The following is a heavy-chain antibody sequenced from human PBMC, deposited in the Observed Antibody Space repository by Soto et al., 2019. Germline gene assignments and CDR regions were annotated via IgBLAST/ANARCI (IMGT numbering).Heavy chain of an antibody. Sequence: PSETLSLTCTVSGGSISSGGYYWSWIRQHPGKGLEWIGYIYYSGSTYYNPSLKSRVTISVDTSKNQFSLKLSSVTAADTAVYKCARSYGSGYAIPRYWGQGTLVTVSS. J-gene: IGHJ4*02. CDR3: ARSYGSGYAIPRY. CDR1: GGSISSGGYY. D-gene: IGHD5-12*01. CDR2: IYYSGST. V-gene: IGHV4-31*03.